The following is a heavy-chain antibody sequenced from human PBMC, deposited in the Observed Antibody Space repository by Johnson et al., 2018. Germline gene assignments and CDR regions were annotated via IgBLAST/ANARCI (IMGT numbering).Heavy chain of an antibody. V-gene: IGHV3-73*01. CDR2: IRSKANGYAT. Sequence: EVQLVESGGGLVQXGGSLKLSCAASGFTFSGSAMHWVRQASGKGLEWVGRIRSKANGYATAYAASVKGRFTISRDDSKNTAYLQMNSLKTEDTAVDYCTRRDLVGAYPDAFDIWGQGTMVTVSS. CDR1: GFTFSGSA. CDR3: TRRDLVGAYPDAFDI. D-gene: IGHD1-26*01. J-gene: IGHJ3*02.